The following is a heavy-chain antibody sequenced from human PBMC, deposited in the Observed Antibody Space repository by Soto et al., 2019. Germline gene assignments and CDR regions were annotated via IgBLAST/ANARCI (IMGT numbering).Heavy chain of an antibody. D-gene: IGHD5-18*01. CDR1: GGTFSSYA. Sequence: SVKVSCKASGGTFSSYAISWVRQAPGQGLEWMGGIIPIFGTANYAQKFQGRVTITADESTSTAYMELSSLRSEDTAVYYCARVRRIGLWLRPGYNWLDTWGQGTLVTVSS. CDR3: ARVRRIGLWLRPGYNWLDT. V-gene: IGHV1-69*13. CDR2: IIPIFGTA. J-gene: IGHJ5*02.